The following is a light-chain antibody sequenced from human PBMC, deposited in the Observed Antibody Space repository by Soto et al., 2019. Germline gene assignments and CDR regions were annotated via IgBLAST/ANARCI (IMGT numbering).Light chain of an antibody. Sequence: IVLTQSPGTLSLSPGERATLSCRASQSVSSSYLAWYQQRPGQAPRLLIYGASSRATGIPARFSGSGFGTEFTLTISSLQSEDFAVYYCQQYKNWPLFGQGTRLEIK. V-gene: IGKV3-15*01. CDR3: QQYKNWPL. CDR1: QSVSSSY. J-gene: IGKJ5*01. CDR2: GAS.